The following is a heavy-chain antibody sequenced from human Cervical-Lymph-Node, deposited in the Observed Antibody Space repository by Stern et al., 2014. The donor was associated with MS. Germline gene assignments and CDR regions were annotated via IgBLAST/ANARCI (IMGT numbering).Heavy chain of an antibody. Sequence: VQLVESGAEVKKPGASVKVSCKVSGSTRSELSVHWVRQAPGKGLEGMGGFDPEIGETIYAQNFEGRVTMTEDTSTDTAYMELSSLSSEDTAVYYCASVNDYGAYFDLWGQGTLVTVSS. V-gene: IGHV1-24*01. CDR2: FDPEIGET. D-gene: IGHD4-17*01. CDR3: ASVNDYGAYFDL. CDR1: GSTRSELS. J-gene: IGHJ4*02.